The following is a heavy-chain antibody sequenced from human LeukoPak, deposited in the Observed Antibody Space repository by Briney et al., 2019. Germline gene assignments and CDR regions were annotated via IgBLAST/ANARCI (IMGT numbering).Heavy chain of an antibody. J-gene: IGHJ4*02. Sequence: PSETLSLTCTVSGGSISSYYWSWIRQPPGKELEWIGDIYYSGSTNYNPSLKSRVTISVDTSKNQFSLKLSSVTAADTAVYYCARANYFDYWGQGTLVTVSS. CDR2: IYYSGST. V-gene: IGHV4-59*01. CDR3: ARANYFDY. CDR1: GGSISSYY.